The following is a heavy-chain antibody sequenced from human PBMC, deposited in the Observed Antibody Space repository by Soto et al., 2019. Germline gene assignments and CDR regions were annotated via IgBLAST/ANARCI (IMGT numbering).Heavy chain of an antibody. D-gene: IGHD3-3*01. J-gene: IGHJ5*01. V-gene: IGHV4-39*01. CDR3: ARAGDFWTGYINWFDS. CDR2: IYYSGTT. Sequence: GGSITNRDYYWAWIRQPPGKELEWIGYIYYSGTTYHNPSLENRVTISVDTSKNQFSLKLNSVTAPDTAVYYCARAGDFWTGYINWFDSWGQGSMVTVSS. CDR1: GGSITNRDYY.